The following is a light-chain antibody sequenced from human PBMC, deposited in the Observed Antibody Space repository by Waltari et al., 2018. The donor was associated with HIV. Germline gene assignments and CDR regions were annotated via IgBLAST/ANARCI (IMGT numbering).Light chain of an antibody. CDR2: KDN. V-gene: IGLV1-47*01. CDR3: ATWDDILSGYL. CDR1: HSNIGSNF. J-gene: IGLJ1*01. Sequence: QSVPTQPPSASGTPGQRVAISCSGSHSNIGSNFVYWYQQLPGTAPKLLIYKDNQRPSGVPERFSASKSGSSSSLAISGLRSEDEAEYYCATWDDILSGYLFGTGTKVTVL.